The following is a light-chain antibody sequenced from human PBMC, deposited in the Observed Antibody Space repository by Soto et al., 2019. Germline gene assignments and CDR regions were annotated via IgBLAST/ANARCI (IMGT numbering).Light chain of an antibody. CDR1: SSDVGSWNY. J-gene: IGLJ2*01. V-gene: IGLV2-11*01. CDR2: DVN. CDR3: CPYAGIYTVV. Sequence: QSALTQPRSVSGSPGQSVTISCTGTSSDVGSWNYVSWYQQYPDKAPKLILYDVNKRPSGVPDRFSGSKSGNTASLTISGLQAEDEADYYCCPYAGIYTVVFGGGTKLTVL.